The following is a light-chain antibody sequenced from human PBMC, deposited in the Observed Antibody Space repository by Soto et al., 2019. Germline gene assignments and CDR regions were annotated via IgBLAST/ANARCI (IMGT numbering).Light chain of an antibody. CDR3: QQRSNWPRT. V-gene: IGKV3-15*01. J-gene: IGKJ1*01. Sequence: EIVMTQSPATLSLSPGERATLSCRASQTIDNTLAWYQRKPGQAPRLLIYDASTRATGVPARFSGSGSGTDFTLTISSLQSEDFAVYYCQQRSNWPRTFGQGTKVDI. CDR2: DAS. CDR1: QTIDNT.